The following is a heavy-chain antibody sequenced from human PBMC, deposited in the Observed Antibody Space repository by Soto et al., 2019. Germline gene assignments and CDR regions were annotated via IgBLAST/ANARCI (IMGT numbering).Heavy chain of an antibody. CDR2: IFPRDSDT. CDR1: GYNFNNHW. CDR3: ARLPIGPKNGWFDP. Sequence: GESLKISCKDFGYNFNNHWLAWLRQVPGKGLEWMGIIFPRDSDTRYSPSFQGQVTISADKSINTAYLQWSSLKASDTAMYYCARLPIGPKNGWFDPWGQGTLVTVPQ. D-gene: IGHD2-8*01. V-gene: IGHV5-51*01. J-gene: IGHJ5*02.